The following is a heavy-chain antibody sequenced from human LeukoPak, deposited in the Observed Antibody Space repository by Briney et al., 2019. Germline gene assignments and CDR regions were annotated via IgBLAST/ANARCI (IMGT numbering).Heavy chain of an antibody. CDR3: ARGGGGSYFPYYYYYYYMDV. J-gene: IGHJ6*03. D-gene: IGHD1-26*01. CDR1: GGSISSCY. CDR2: IYYSGST. Sequence: PSETLSLTCTVSGGSISSCYWSWIRQPPGKGLEWIGYIYYSGSTNYNPSLKSRVTISVDTSKNQFSLKLSSVTAADTAVYYCARGGGGSYFPYYYYYYYMDVWGKGTTVTISS. V-gene: IGHV4-59*01.